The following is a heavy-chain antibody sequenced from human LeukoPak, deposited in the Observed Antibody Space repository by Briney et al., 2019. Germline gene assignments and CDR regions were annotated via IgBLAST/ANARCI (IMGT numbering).Heavy chain of an antibody. D-gene: IGHD6-19*01. V-gene: IGHV3-7*01. Sequence: GGSLRLSCAASGFTFSNYWVGWVRQAPGKGLEWVANIKEDGSAKYYVDSVKGRFTISRDNAKNSLYLRMNSLRAEDTAVYYCYGAVAGDDFDSWGQGTLVTVSS. CDR2: IKEDGSAK. CDR1: GFTFSNYW. J-gene: IGHJ4*02. CDR3: YGAVAGDDFDS.